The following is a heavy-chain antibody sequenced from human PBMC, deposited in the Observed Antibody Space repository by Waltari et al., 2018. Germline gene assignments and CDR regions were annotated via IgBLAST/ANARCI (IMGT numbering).Heavy chain of an antibody. CDR1: GGSISSSSYY. D-gene: IGHD4-17*01. Sequence: QLQLQESGPGLVKPSETLSLTCTVSGGSISSSSYYWGWIRQPPGKGLEWIGSIYYSGSTNYNPSLKSRVTISVDTSKNQFSLKLSSVTAADTAVYYCARPYGDYQVFDYWGQGTLVTVSS. J-gene: IGHJ4*02. V-gene: IGHV4-39*01. CDR3: ARPYGDYQVFDY. CDR2: IYYSGST.